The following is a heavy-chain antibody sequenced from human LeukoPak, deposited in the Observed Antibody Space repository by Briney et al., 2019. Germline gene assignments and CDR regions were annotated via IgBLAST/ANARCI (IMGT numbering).Heavy chain of an antibody. Sequence: ASVTVSCKASGYTFTSYGISWVRQAPGQGLEWMGWISAYNGNTNYAQKLQGRVTMTTDTSTSTAYMELRSLRSDDTAVYYCAIADFGFREPDFYYDSSGLPGYWGQGTLVTVSS. J-gene: IGHJ4*02. CDR1: GYTFTSYG. CDR2: ISAYNGNT. CDR3: AIADFGFREPDFYYDSSGLPGY. V-gene: IGHV1-18*01. D-gene: IGHD3-22*01.